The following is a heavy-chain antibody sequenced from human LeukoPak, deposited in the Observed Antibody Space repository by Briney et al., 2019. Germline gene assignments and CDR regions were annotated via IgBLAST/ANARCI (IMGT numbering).Heavy chain of an antibody. D-gene: IGHD1-14*01. CDR1: GGSISSSSYY. V-gene: IGHV4-39*07. Sequence: SETLSLTCTVSGGSISSSSYYWGWIRQPPGKGLEWIGIIYYSGSTYSNPSLKSRVTISVDTSKNQFSLKLSSVTAADTAVYYCARVNRVYYYYYYMDVWGKGTTVTVSS. CDR2: IYYSGST. CDR3: ARVNRVYYYYYYMDV. J-gene: IGHJ6*03.